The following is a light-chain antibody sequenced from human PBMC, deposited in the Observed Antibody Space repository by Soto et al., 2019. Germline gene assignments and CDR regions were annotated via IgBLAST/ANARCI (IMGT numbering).Light chain of an antibody. V-gene: IGLV2-14*01. CDR3: TSYTSSITVV. J-gene: IGLJ2*01. Sequence: ALTQPASVSGSPGQSTTISCTGTSSDVGGYNYVSWYQHHPGKAPKLMIYEVSKRPSGVANRFSGSKSGNTASLTISGLQAEDEADYYCTSYTSSITVVFGGGTKVTVL. CDR2: EVS. CDR1: SSDVGGYNY.